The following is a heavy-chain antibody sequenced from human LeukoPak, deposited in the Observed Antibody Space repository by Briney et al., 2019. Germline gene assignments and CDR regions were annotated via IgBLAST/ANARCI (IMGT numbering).Heavy chain of an antibody. CDR3: ARDLHCGGDCYPLTY. CDR2: IRSKANSYAT. Sequence: GGSLRLSCAASGFTFSGSAMHWVRQASGKGLEWVGRIRSKANSYATAYAASVEGRFTISRDDSKNTAYLQMNSLRAEDTAVYYCARDLHCGGDCYPLTYWGQGTLVTVSS. D-gene: IGHD2-21*01. CDR1: GFTFSGSA. J-gene: IGHJ4*02. V-gene: IGHV3-73*01.